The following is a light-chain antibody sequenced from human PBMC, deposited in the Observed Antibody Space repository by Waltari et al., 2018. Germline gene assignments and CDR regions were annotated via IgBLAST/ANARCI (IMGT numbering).Light chain of an antibody. Sequence: SYVLTQPPSVSVAPGQTASMSCWGDKLARKRVHLYQQKSGQAPLLVVSDDSDRPSGIPARFSGSKSVNTATLTISRVEAGDEADYYCQVWDSSSDHVVFGGGTKLTVL. CDR2: DDS. V-gene: IGLV3-21*02. J-gene: IGLJ2*01. CDR3: QVWDSSSDHVV. CDR1: KLARKR.